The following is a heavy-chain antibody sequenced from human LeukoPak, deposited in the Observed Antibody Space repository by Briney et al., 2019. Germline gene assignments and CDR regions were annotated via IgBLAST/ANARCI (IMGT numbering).Heavy chain of an antibody. CDR2: IGTAGDT. J-gene: IGHJ4*02. CDR3: AGSITLAGSIDY. Sequence: PGGSLRLSCAASGFTFSSYDMHWVRQATGKGLEWVSAIGTAGDTYYPGSVKGRFTISRENAKNSLYLQMNSLRAEDTAMYYCAGSITLAGSIDYWGQGSLVTVSS. CDR1: GFTFSSYD. D-gene: IGHD6-19*01. V-gene: IGHV3-13*01.